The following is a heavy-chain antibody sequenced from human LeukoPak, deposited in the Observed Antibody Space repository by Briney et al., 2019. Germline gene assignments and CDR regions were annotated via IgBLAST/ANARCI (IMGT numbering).Heavy chain of an antibody. Sequence: GGSLRLSCAASGFTFSSYWMGWVRQAPGKGLEWVANIKQDGSEKYYVDSVKGRFTISRDNAKNSLYLQMNSLRAEDTAVYYCAKDGDTMSGTYYYDMDVWGKGTTVTIS. CDR3: AKDGDTMSGTYYYDMDV. CDR2: IKQDGSEK. CDR1: GFTFSSYW. D-gene: IGHD1-26*01. V-gene: IGHV3-7*01. J-gene: IGHJ6*03.